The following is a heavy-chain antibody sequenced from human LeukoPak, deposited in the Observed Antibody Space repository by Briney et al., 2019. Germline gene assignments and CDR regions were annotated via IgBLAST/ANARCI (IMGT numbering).Heavy chain of an antibody. CDR3: ARGEDGIVVVPAAIRNNWFDP. Sequence: SETLSLTCTVSGGSIGSSNYYWAWIRQPPGKGLEWIGEINHSGSTNYNPSLKSRVTISVDTSKNQFSLKLSSVTAADTAVYYCARGEDGIVVVPAAIRNNWFDPWAREPWSPSPQ. CDR2: INHSGST. D-gene: IGHD2-2*01. CDR1: GGSIGSSNYY. V-gene: IGHV4-39*07. J-gene: IGHJ5*02.